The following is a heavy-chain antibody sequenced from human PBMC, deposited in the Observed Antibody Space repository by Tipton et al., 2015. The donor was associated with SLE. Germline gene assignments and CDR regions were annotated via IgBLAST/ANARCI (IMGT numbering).Heavy chain of an antibody. Sequence: LRLSCTVSGGSISSYYWSWIRQPPGKGLEWIGYIYYSGGTNYNPSLKSRVTISVDTSKNHYSLKLSSVTAADTAVYYCARWAGHTFTFDYWGQGPLVAVSS. CDR1: GGSISSYY. D-gene: IGHD6-19*01. CDR2: IYYSGGT. CDR3: ARWAGHTFTFDY. J-gene: IGHJ4*02. V-gene: IGHV4-59*01.